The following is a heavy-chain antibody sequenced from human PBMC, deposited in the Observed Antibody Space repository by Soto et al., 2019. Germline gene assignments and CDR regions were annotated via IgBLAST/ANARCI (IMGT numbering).Heavy chain of an antibody. V-gene: IGHV4-61*03. CDR2: TSNSGSA. Sequence: QVQLQESGPGLVKPSETLSLTCTVSGGSVNSGTDYWSWIRQPPGKGLEWIGYTSNSGSAKYNPSLKSRATTTTDTSTNHFSLKLTSVTAADTAVYYCARVRWLSEHDILTGYYTFDQWGRGTLVTVSS. D-gene: IGHD3-9*01. CDR3: ARVRWLSEHDILTGYYTFDQ. CDR1: GGSVNSGTDY. J-gene: IGHJ4*02.